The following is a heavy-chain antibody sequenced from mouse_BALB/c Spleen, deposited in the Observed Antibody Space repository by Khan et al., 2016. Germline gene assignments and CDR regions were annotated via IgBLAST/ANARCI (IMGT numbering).Heavy chain of an antibody. CDR2: IDPENGDT. J-gene: IGHJ4*01. CDR3: NAGWLGRDYYAMDY. CDR1: GFNIKDYY. Sequence: VQLQQSGAELVRSGASVKLSCTTSGFNIKDYYIHWVKQRPEQGLEWIGWIDPENGDTEYAPKFQGKATMTAATSSNPAYLQLSSLTSEDTAVYYCNAGWLGRDYYAMDYWGQGTSVTVSS. V-gene: IGHV14-4*02. D-gene: IGHD4-1*01.